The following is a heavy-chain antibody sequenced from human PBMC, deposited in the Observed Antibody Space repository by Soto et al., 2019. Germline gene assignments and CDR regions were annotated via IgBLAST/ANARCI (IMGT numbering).Heavy chain of an antibody. Sequence: SETLSLTCTVSGGSISSYYWSWIRQPPGKGLEWIGYIYYSGSTNYNPSLKSRVTISVDTSKNQFSLKLSSVTAADTAVYYCARGRTIFGVVDAFDIWGQGTMVTVSS. D-gene: IGHD3-3*01. CDR3: ARGRTIFGVVDAFDI. V-gene: IGHV4-59*01. J-gene: IGHJ3*02. CDR2: IYYSGST. CDR1: GGSISSYY.